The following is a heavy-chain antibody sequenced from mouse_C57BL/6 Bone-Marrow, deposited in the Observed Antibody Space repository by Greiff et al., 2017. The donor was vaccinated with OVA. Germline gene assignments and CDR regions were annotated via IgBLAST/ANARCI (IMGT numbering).Heavy chain of an antibody. J-gene: IGHJ2*01. CDR2: IYPGDGDT. CDR3: ARAQRSYYYFDY. CDR1: GYAFSSSW. Sequence: VQLQQSGPELVKPGASVKISCKASGYAFSSSWMNWVKQRPGKGLEWIGRIYPGDGDTNYNGKFKGKATLTADKSSSTAYMQLSSLTSEDSAVYFCARAQRSYYYFDYWGQGTTLTVSS. V-gene: IGHV1-82*01. D-gene: IGHD1-1*01.